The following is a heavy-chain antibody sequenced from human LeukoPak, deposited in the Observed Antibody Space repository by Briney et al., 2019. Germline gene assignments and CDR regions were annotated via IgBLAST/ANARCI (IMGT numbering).Heavy chain of an antibody. Sequence: SVKVSCKASGGTFSSYAISWVRQAPGQGLEWMGGIIPIFGTANYAQKFQGRVTITADESTSTAYMELSSLRSEDTAVYYCARDQFLGGIFGVAPYYFDYWGQGTLVTVSS. V-gene: IGHV1-69*13. CDR1: GGTFSSYA. CDR3: ARDQFLGGIFGVAPYYFDY. CDR2: IIPIFGTA. D-gene: IGHD3-3*01. J-gene: IGHJ4*02.